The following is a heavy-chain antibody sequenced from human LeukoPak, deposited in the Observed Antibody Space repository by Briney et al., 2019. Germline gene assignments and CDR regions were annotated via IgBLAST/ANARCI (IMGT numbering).Heavy chain of an antibody. J-gene: IGHJ4*02. D-gene: IGHD2-15*01. CDR3: AREDIVVVVAATYFDY. V-gene: IGHV3-30-3*01. Sequence: GGSLRLSCAASGFTFSSYAMHWVRQAPGKGLEWVAVISYDGSNKYYADSVKGRLTISRDNSKNTLYLQMNSLRAEDTAVYYCAREDIVVVVAATYFDYWGQGTLVTVSS. CDR2: ISYDGSNK. CDR1: GFTFSSYA.